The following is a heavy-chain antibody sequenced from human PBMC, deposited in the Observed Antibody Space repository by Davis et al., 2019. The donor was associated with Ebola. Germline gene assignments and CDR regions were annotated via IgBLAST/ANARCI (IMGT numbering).Heavy chain of an antibody. Sequence: SLKISCAASGFTFSSYGMNWVRQGPGRGLEWVSGISWDSGTTLYAESVEGRFSISRDNAKNAVYLEMNSLRPEDTALYYCAKDVYADIGHGLEAWGQGTTVTVSS. J-gene: IGHJ6*02. CDR3: AKDVYADIGHGLEA. D-gene: IGHD3-16*01. CDR1: GFTFSSYG. V-gene: IGHV3-9*01. CDR2: ISWDSGTT.